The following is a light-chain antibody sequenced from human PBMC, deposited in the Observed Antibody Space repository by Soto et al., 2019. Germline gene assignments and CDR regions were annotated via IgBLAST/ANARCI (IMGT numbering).Light chain of an antibody. CDR1: QGISSY. Sequence: AIRMTQSPSSFSASTGDSVTITCRASQGISSYLAWYQHKPGKAPKLLIYAASTMQSGVPSRFSGSGSGTDFTLTTSCLQYADYSTYYCQQYYSYPYTFGQGTKLEIK. CDR3: QQYYSYPYT. CDR2: AAS. J-gene: IGKJ2*01. V-gene: IGKV1-8*01.